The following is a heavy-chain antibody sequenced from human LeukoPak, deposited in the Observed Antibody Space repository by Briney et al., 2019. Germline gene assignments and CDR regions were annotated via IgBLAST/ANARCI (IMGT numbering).Heavy chain of an antibody. J-gene: IGHJ6*02. V-gene: IGHV1-2*02. CDR3: ARVGHSSSWYLGYYYYGMDV. Sequence: ASVKVSCKASGYTFTGYYMHWVRQAPGQGLEWMGWINPNSGGTNYAQKFQGRVTMTRDTSISTAYMELSRLRSDDTAVYYCARVGHSSSWYLGYYYYGMDVWGQGTMVTVSS. CDR2: INPNSGGT. D-gene: IGHD6-13*01. CDR1: GYTFTGYY.